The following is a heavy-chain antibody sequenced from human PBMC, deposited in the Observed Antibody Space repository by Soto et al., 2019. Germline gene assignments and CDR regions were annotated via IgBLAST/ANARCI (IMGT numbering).Heavy chain of an antibody. CDR3: AKDRVVFDY. Sequence: EVQLLESGGGLVQPGESLRLSCVASGFICSSYAMSWVRQAPGKGLEWVSAISGSGGPTFYADSVKGRFTISRDNSKNTLYLQMNSLRAEDTAVYYCAKDRVVFDYWGQGTLVTVSS. CDR1: GFICSSYA. V-gene: IGHV3-23*01. D-gene: IGHD2-15*01. CDR2: ISGSGGPT. J-gene: IGHJ4*02.